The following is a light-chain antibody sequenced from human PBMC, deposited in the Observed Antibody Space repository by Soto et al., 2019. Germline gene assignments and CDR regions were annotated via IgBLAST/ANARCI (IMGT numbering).Light chain of an antibody. CDR3: QTWGTGAWV. V-gene: IGLV4-69*02. Sequence: QLVLTQSPSASASLGASVKLTCTLSSGHSSFDIAWHQQQPEKGPRYLMKLNSDGSHSKGDGIPDRFSGSSSGAERYLTISSLQSEDEADYYCQTWGTGAWVFGGGTKLTVL. CDR1: SGHSSFD. J-gene: IGLJ3*02. CDR2: LNSDGSH.